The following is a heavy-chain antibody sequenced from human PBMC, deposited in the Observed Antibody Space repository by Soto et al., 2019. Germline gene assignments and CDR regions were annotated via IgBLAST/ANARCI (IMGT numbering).Heavy chain of an antibody. CDR3: GRHAPRGVRGVGLDV. J-gene: IGHJ6*02. CDR1: GGSISSSSYY. V-gene: IGHV4-39*01. D-gene: IGHD3-10*01. Sequence: QLQLQESGPGLIKPSETLSLTCIVSGGSISSSSYYWGWIRQPPGKGLGWMGSVYHSGNTHNNPSLKSRATVSVDLSKNQFSLKLTSVTAADTAVYYCGRHAPRGVRGVGLDVWGQGTTVTVSS. CDR2: VYHSGNT.